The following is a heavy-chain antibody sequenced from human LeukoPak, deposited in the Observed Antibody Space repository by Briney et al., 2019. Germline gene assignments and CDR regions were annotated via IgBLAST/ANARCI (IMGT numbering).Heavy chain of an antibody. Sequence: ASVKVSCKASGYTYTTDGISWVRQAPGQGLEWMGWIDTYSGKTNYAQKFQGRVTMTSDTSTSTAYMELRSLRSDDTAVYYCARDRGIAEAGSFDPWGQGTLVTVSS. CDR2: IDTYSGKT. D-gene: IGHD6-13*01. CDR3: ARDRGIAEAGSFDP. CDR1: GYTYTTDG. V-gene: IGHV1-18*01. J-gene: IGHJ5*02.